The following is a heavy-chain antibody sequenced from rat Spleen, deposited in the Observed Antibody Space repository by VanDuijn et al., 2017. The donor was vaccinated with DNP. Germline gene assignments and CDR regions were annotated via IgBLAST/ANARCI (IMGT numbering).Heavy chain of an antibody. V-gene: IGHV5-46*01. J-gene: IGHJ2*01. CDR1: GFTFSSSP. CDR2: ISPSGGNS. Sequence: EVQLVESGGGLVQPGRSMKLSCAASGFTFSSSPMAWVRQAPTKGLEWVATISPSGGNSYYRDAVKGRFTISRDNAKNTLYLQMNSLRSEDTATYYCTRGDYSGPGWFDYWGQGVMVTVSS. D-gene: IGHD1-1*01. CDR3: TRGDYSGPGWFDY.